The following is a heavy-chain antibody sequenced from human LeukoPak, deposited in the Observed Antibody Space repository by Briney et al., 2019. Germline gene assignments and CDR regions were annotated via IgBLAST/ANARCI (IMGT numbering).Heavy chain of an antibody. V-gene: IGHV4-4*07. D-gene: IGHD2-2*01. CDR2: IYTNGST. CDR1: GGSISSHY. CDR3: ARSIVVVPAAVSPWFDP. Sequence: SETLSLTCTVSGGSISSHYWSWIRQPAGKGLEWIGRIYTNGSTNYNPSLKSRVTMSVDTSKNQFSLKLSSVTAADTAVYYCARSIVVVPAAVSPWFDPWGQGTLVTVSS. J-gene: IGHJ5*02.